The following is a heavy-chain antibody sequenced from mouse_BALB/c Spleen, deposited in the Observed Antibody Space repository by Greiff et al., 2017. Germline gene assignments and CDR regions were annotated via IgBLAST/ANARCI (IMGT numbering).Heavy chain of an antibody. V-gene: IGHV1S137*01. CDR1: GYTFTDYA. J-gene: IGHJ2*01. Sequence: QVQLQQSGAELVRPGVSVKISCKGSGYTFTDYAMHWVKQSHAKSLEWIGVISTYYGDASYNQKFKGKATMTVDKSSSTAYMELARLTSEDSAIYYCAREGYDGYYDYWGQGTTLTVSS. D-gene: IGHD2-3*01. CDR3: AREGYDGYYDY. CDR2: ISTYYGDA.